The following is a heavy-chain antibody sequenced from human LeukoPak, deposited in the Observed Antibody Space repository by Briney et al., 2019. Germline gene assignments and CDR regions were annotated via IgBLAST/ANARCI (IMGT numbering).Heavy chain of an antibody. CDR3: AREGWELYDAFDI. CDR2: ISAYNGNT. D-gene: IGHD1-26*01. Sequence: GASVKVSCKASGGTFISYAISWVRQAPGQGLEWMGWISAYNGNTNYAQKLQGRVTMTTDTSTSTAYMELRSLRSDDTAVYYCAREGWELYDAFDIWGQGTMVTVSS. CDR1: GGTFISYA. J-gene: IGHJ3*02. V-gene: IGHV1-18*01.